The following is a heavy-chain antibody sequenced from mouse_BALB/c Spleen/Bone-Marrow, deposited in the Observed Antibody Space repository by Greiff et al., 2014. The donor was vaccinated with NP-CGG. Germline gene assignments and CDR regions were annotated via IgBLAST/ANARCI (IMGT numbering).Heavy chain of an antibody. CDR1: GFNIKDTY. D-gene: IGHD2-14*01. CDR2: IDPANGNT. Sequence: EVQLVESGAELVKPGASVKLSCTASGFNIKDTYMHWVKQRPEQGLEWIVGIDPANGNTKYDPKFQGKATITADTSFNTAYLQLSSLTSEDTAVYYCAYYRYDEGGFAFWGQGTLVTVSA. CDR3: AYYRYDEGGFAF. J-gene: IGHJ3*01. V-gene: IGHV14-3*02.